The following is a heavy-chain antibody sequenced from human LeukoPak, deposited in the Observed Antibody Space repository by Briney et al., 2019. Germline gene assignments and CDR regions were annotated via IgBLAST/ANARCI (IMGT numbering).Heavy chain of an antibody. D-gene: IGHD3-16*01. J-gene: IGHJ4*02. CDR1: GGSISSGGYY. V-gene: IGHV4-31*03. CDR2: IYYSGST. CDR3: ARRRLPMGGYYFDY. Sequence: SETLSLTCTVSGGSISSGGYYWSWIRQHPGKGLEWIGYIYYSGSTYYNPSLKSRVTISVDTSKNQFSLKLSSVTAADTAVYYCARRRLPMGGYYFDYWGQGTLDTVSS.